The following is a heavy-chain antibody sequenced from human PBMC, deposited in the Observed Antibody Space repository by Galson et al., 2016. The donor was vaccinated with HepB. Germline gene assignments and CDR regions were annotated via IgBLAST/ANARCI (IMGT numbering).Heavy chain of an antibody. CDR1: GFKFSTYA. Sequence: SLRLSCATRGFKFSTYAMHWVRQAPGKGPEWMAVISYEGSNRCYADSVQGRFTISRDNSKNTVYLQMNTLRPEDTAVFYCARARASGGTFYLFDFWGQGTLVTVSS. D-gene: IGHD2-15*01. J-gene: IGHJ4*02. CDR3: ARARASGGTFYLFDF. V-gene: IGHV3-30*04. CDR2: ISYEGSNR.